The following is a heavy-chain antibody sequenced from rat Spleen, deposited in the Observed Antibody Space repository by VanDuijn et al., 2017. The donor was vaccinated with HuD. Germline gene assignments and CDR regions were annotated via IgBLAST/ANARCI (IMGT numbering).Heavy chain of an antibody. J-gene: IGHJ2*01. V-gene: IGHV5-20*01. CDR1: GFMLRNCD. CDR3: TTLGPYSFDY. Sequence: EVQLVESGGGLMQPGRSMKLSCAASGFMLRNCDMAWVRQAPTKGLEWVASISYDGSVTFYRDSVKGRFTVSRDNAKNTLYLQMDSLRSEDTGTYYCTTLGPYSFDYWGQGDMVTVSS. CDR2: ISYDGSVT. D-gene: IGHD1-7*01.